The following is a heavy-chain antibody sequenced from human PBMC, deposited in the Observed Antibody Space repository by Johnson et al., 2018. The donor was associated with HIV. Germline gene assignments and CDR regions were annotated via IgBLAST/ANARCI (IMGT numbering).Heavy chain of an antibody. CDR1: GFTFDGYD. J-gene: IGHJ3*02. CDR2: ISSGDRA. V-gene: IGHV3-66*02. Sequence: VQLVESGGGVVQPGRSLRLSCAASGFTFDGYDMSWVRQAPAKGLEWVSVISSGDRAFYADSVKGRFTSSRANSKNTLYLQMNSLRAEDTAVYYCARPNNWGSSSDAFDIWGQGTMVTVSS. CDR3: ARPNNWGSSSDAFDI. D-gene: IGHD7-27*01.